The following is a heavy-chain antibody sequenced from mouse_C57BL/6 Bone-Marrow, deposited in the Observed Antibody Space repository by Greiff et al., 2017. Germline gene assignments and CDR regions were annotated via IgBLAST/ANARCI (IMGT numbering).Heavy chain of an antibody. CDR1: GYTFTSYW. J-gene: IGHJ2*01. CDR3: ARDTAYFDY. V-gene: IGHV1-55*01. Sequence: QVQLQQPGAELVKPGASVKMSCKASGYTFTSYWITWVKQRPGQGLEWIGDIYPGSGSTNYNEKFKSKATLTVDTSSSTAYMQLSSLPSEVSAVFCCARDTAYFDYWGQGTTLTVSS. CDR2: IYPGSGST.